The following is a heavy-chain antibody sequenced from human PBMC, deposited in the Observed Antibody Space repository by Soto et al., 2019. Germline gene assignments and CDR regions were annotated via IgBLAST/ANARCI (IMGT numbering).Heavy chain of an antibody. D-gene: IGHD3-22*01. CDR2: ISVSGART. J-gene: IGHJ4*02. Sequence: GGSLRLSCAASGFTFSTYAMTWVRQAPGKGLEWVSTISVSGARTYYADSVKGRFTISRDNSKNTLYLQMNSLRAEDTAVYYCAKAGAEDYYESSGYFDQWGQGTLVTVPQ. CDR1: GFTFSTYA. V-gene: IGHV3-23*01. CDR3: AKAGAEDYYESSGYFDQ.